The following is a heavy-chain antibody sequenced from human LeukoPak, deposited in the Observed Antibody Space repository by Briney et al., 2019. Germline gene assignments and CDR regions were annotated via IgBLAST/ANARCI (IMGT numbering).Heavy chain of an antibody. CDR3: ARNSSNFWSGYYKPFDY. J-gene: IGHJ4*02. Sequence: KSSETLSLTCTVSGGSISSYYWSWIRQAPGKGLEWISSISSSSSYIYYADSVKGRFTISRDNAKNSLYLQMNSLRAEDTAVYYCARNSSNFWSGYYKPFDYWGQGTLVTVSS. V-gene: IGHV3-21*01. CDR1: GGSISSYY. D-gene: IGHD3-3*01. CDR2: ISSSSSYI.